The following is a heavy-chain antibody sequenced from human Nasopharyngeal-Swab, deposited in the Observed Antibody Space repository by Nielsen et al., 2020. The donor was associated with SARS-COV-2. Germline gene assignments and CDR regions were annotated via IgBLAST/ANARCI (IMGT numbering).Heavy chain of an antibody. Sequence: GESLTISCKGSGYSFTSYWIGWVRQMPGKGLEWMGIIYPGDSDTRYSPSFQGQVTISADKSISTAYLQWSSLKASDTAMYYCASLPNPYQGWFDPWGQGTLVTVSS. CDR2: IYPGDSDT. J-gene: IGHJ5*02. CDR3: ASLPNPYQGWFDP. V-gene: IGHV5-51*01. CDR1: GYSFTSYW. D-gene: IGHD2-2*01.